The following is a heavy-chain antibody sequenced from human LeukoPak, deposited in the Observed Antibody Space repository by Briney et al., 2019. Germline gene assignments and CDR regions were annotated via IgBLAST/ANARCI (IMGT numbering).Heavy chain of an antibody. Sequence: ASVKVSCKASGGTFSSYAISWVRQAPGQGLEWMGRIIPILGIANYAQKFQGRVTITADKSTSTAYMELSILRPEDTAVYYCARKRTSGYDKGDFDCWGQGTLVTVSS. CDR3: ARKRTSGYDKGDFDC. CDR2: IIPILGIA. V-gene: IGHV1-69*04. J-gene: IGHJ4*02. D-gene: IGHD5-12*01. CDR1: GGTFSSYA.